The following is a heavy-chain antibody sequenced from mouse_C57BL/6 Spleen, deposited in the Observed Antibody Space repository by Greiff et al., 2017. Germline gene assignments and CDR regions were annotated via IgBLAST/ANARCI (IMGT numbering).Heavy chain of an antibody. Sequence: VQLQESGPGLVKPSQSLSLTCSVTGYSITSGYYWNWIRQFPGNKLEWMGYISYDGSNNYNPSLKNRISITRDTSKNQFFLKLNSVTTEDTATYYCSYREFAYWGQGTLVTVSA. CDR3: SYREFAY. CDR1: GYSITSGYY. D-gene: IGHD2-14*01. V-gene: IGHV3-6*01. CDR2: ISYDGSN. J-gene: IGHJ3*01.